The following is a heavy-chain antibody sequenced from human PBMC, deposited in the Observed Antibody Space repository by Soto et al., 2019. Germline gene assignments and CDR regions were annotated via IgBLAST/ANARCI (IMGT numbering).Heavy chain of an antibody. V-gene: IGHV1-69*02. CDR3: ARGGSSSWYNWFDP. J-gene: IGHJ5*02. Sequence: QVQLVQSGAEVKKPGSSVKVSCKASGGTFSSYTISWVRQAPGQGLEWMGRIIAILGIANYAQKFQGRVTITANKSTSTAYMELSSLRSEDTAVYYCARGGSSSWYNWFDPWGQGTLVAVSS. CDR2: IIAILGIA. D-gene: IGHD6-13*01. CDR1: GGTFSSYT.